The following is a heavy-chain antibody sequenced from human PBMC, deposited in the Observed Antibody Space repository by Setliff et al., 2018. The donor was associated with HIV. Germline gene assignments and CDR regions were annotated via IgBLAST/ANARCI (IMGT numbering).Heavy chain of an antibody. V-gene: IGHV1-18*01. Sequence: ASVKVSCKASGYTFMSYGISWVRQARGRGLEWMGWMSAYNGNTNSAQRFQGRVTMTTDTSTSTAYMELRSLRSDDTAVYYCTRGKTWLRFLDYWGQGTLVTVSS. J-gene: IGHJ4*02. CDR1: GYTFMSYG. CDR3: TRGKTWLRFLDY. CDR2: MSAYNGNT. D-gene: IGHD5-12*01.